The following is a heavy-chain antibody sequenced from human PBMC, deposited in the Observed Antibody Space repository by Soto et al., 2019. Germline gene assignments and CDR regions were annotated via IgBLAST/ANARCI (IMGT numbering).Heavy chain of an antibody. D-gene: IGHD1-1*01. V-gene: IGHV3-33*01. CDR2: IWYDGSNK. J-gene: IGHJ4*02. CDR1: GFTFSSYG. Sequence: QVQLVESGGGVVQPGRSLRLSCAASGFTFSSYGMHWVRQAPGKGLEWVAVIWYDGSNKYYADSVKGRFTISRDNSKNTLYLQMTSLRAEDTAVYYCARGGRKTGTTSGYWGQGTLVTVSS. CDR3: ARGGRKTGTTSGY.